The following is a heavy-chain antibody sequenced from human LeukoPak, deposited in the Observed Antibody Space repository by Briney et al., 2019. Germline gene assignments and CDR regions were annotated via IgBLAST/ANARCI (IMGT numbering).Heavy chain of an antibody. CDR3: AGGNFGSGSYYNNDPNGMDV. D-gene: IGHD3-10*01. CDR2: IYDSGSA. V-gene: IGHV4-30-2*01. J-gene: IGHJ6*02. CDR1: GGSISSGGYS. Sequence: PSQTLSLTCAVSGGSISSGGYSWSWIRQPPGKGLEWIGYIYDSGSAYYNPSLKGRVTILVDRSKNQFSLKLSSVTAADTAVYYCAGGNFGSGSYYNNDPNGMDVWGQGTTVTVSS.